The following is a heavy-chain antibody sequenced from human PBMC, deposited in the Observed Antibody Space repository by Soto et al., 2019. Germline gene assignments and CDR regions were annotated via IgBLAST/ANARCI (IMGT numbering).Heavy chain of an antibody. D-gene: IGHD3-10*01. CDR3: ATSPITMVRGVIITPGFDP. J-gene: IGHJ5*02. Sequence: QVQLVQSGAEVKKPGASVKVSCKVSGYTLTELSMHWVRQAPGKGLEWMGGFDPEDGETIYAQKCQGRVTMTEDTSTDTAYMELSSLRSEDTAVYYCATSPITMVRGVIITPGFDPWGQGTLVTVSS. CDR2: FDPEDGET. V-gene: IGHV1-24*01. CDR1: GYTLTELS.